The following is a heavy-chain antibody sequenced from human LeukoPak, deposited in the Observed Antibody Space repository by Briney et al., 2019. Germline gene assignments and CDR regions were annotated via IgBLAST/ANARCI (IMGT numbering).Heavy chain of an antibody. J-gene: IGHJ4*02. V-gene: IGHV3-33*01. CDR1: GFTFSSYG. Sequence: PGGSLRLSCAASGFTFSSYGMHWVRQAPGKGLEWVAVILYDGSNKYYADSVKGRFTISRNNSKNTLYLQMNSLRAEDTAVYYCARESPVAGTNYWGQGTLVTVS. CDR2: ILYDGSNK. D-gene: IGHD6-19*01. CDR3: ARESPVAGTNY.